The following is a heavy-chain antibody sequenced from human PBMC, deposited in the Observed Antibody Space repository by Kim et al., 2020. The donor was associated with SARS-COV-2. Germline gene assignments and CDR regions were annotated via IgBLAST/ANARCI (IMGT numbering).Heavy chain of an antibody. CDR2: IYYSGTT. CDR1: GGSISSSGYY. Sequence: SETLSLTCTVSGGSISSSGYYWAWIRQPPGKGLEWIGSIYYSGTTYYNPSLKSRVTISVDTSKNQFSLRLSSVTAADTAVYYCARRRSGAGFDPWGQGTLVTVSS. J-gene: IGHJ5*02. D-gene: IGHD3-3*01. CDR3: ARRRSGAGFDP. V-gene: IGHV4-39*01.